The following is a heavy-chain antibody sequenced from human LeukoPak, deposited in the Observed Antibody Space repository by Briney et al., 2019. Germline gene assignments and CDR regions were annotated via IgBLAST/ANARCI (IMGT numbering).Heavy chain of an antibody. J-gene: IGHJ4*02. V-gene: IGHV1-2*02. CDR2: INPNSDGT. D-gene: IGHD3-3*01. CDR3: ARDDNYDFWSGYYLNPHYFDY. CDR1: AYTFTVYY. Sequence: ASVTVCFTSSAYTFTVYYMHLDRQAHGQGQEWMGLINPNSDGTNYAQKFQGRVTMTRDTSISTAYMELSRLRSDDTAVYYCARDDNYDFWSGYYLNPHYFDYWGQGTLVTVSS.